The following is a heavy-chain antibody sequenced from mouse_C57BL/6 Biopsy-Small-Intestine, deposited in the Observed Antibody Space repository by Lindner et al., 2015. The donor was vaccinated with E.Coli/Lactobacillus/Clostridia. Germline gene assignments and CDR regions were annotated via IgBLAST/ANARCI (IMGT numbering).Heavy chain of an antibody. J-gene: IGHJ2*01. CDR2: ISSGSSTI. V-gene: IGHV5-17*01. D-gene: IGHD1-1*01. Sequence: VQLQESGGGLVKPGGSLKPSCAASGFTFSDYGMHWVRQAPEKGLEWVAYISSGSSTIYYADTVKGRFTISRDNAKNTLFLQMTSLRSEDTAMYYCAGTTTVVPDYWGQGTTLTVSS. CDR1: GFTFSDYG. CDR3: AGTTTVVPDY.